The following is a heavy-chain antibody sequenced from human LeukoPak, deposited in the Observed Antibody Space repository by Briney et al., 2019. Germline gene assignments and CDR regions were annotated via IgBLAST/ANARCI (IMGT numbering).Heavy chain of an antibody. J-gene: IGHJ5*02. CDR3: ARGPPTSSGYYPHSDL. CDR1: GFTFSDYY. Sequence: GGSLRLSCAASGFTFSDYYMSWIRQAPGKGLEWVSYISSSSSYTNYADSVKGRFTISRDNAKDSLYLQMNSLRAEGTAFYYCARGPPTSSGYYPHSDLWGQGTLVTVSS. D-gene: IGHD3-3*01. CDR2: ISSSSSYT. V-gene: IGHV3-11*05.